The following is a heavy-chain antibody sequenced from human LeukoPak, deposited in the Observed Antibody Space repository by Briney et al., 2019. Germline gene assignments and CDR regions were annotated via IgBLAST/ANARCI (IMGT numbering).Heavy chain of an antibody. Sequence: PGGSLRLSCAASGFTFSSYGMHWVRQAPGKGLEWVAFIRYDGSNKYYADSVKGRFTISRDNSKNTLYLQMISLRAEDTAVYYCAKASLAAAIFQHWGQGTLVTVSS. CDR3: AKASLAAAIFQH. J-gene: IGHJ1*01. CDR2: IRYDGSNK. V-gene: IGHV3-30*02. D-gene: IGHD6-13*01. CDR1: GFTFSSYG.